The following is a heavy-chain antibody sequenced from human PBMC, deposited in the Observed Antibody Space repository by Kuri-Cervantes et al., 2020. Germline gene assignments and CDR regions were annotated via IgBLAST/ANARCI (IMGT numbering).Heavy chain of an antibody. CDR2: ISYDGSNK. CDR1: GFTFSSYA. Sequence: GESLKISCAASGFTFSSYAMHWVRQAPGKGLEWVAVISYDGSNKYYADSVKGRFTISRDNSKNTLYLRMNSLRAEDTAVYCCARDALAGGLGYGMDVWGQGTTVTVSS. V-gene: IGHV3-30-3*01. J-gene: IGHJ6*02. D-gene: IGHD6-25*01. CDR3: ARDALAGGLGYGMDV.